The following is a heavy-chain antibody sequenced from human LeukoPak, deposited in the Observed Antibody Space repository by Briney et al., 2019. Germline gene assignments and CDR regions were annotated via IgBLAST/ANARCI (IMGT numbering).Heavy chain of an antibody. CDR1: VFTFISYS. J-gene: IGHJ4*02. CDR2: ISGSGSSI. V-gene: IGHV3-48*01. CDR3: ARQLDS. Sequence: PGGSLRLSCAASVFTFISYSMNWVRQAPGKGLEWVSYISGSGSSIYYADSVKGRFTISRDNAKNSLYLQMNSLRAEDTAVYYRARQLDSWGQGTLVTVSS.